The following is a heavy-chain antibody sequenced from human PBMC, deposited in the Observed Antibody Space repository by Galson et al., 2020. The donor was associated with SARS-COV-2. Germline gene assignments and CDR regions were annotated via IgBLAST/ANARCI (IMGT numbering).Heavy chain of an antibody. V-gene: IGHV1-2*02. CDR3: AGEWVGAIAVAAFDY. D-gene: IGHD6-19*01. Sequence: ASVKVSCKASGYTFTGYYMHWVRQAPGQGLEWMGWINPNSGGTNYAQKFQGRVTMTRDTSISTAYMELSRLRSDDTAVYYCAGEWVGAIAVAAFDYWGQGNLVTVSS. CDR2: INPNSGGT. CDR1: GYTFTGYY. J-gene: IGHJ4*02.